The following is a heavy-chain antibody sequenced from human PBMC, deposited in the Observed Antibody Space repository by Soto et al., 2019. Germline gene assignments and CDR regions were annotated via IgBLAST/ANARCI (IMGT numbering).Heavy chain of an antibody. J-gene: IGHJ6*02. Sequence: PSETLSLTCTVSGGSISSSSYYWGWIRQPPGKGLERIGSIYYSGSTYYNPSLKSRVTISVDTSKNQFSLKLSSVTAADTAVYYCASTGFRWLQDGDGMDAWGQGTTVTVSS. CDR3: ASTGFRWLQDGDGMDA. D-gene: IGHD5-12*01. CDR1: GGSISSSSYY. CDR2: IYYSGST. V-gene: IGHV4-39*01.